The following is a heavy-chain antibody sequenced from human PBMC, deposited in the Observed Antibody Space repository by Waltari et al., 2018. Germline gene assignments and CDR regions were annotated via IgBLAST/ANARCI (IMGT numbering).Heavy chain of an antibody. V-gene: IGHV4-39*07. CDR1: VGSISSSSYY. J-gene: IGHJ5*02. Sequence: QLQLQESGPGLVKPSETLSLTCTVSVGSISSSSYYWGWIRPPPGKGLEWIGSIYYSGRTYYNPSLKSRVTISVDTSKNQFSLKLSSVTAADTAVYYCARENDYGDYGWFDPWGQGTLVTVSS. D-gene: IGHD4-17*01. CDR2: IYYSGRT. CDR3: ARENDYGDYGWFDP.